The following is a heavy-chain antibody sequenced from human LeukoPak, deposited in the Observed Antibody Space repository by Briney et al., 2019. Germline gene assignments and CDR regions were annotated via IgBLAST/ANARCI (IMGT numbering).Heavy chain of an antibody. CDR3: ARVEYTNSPGH. D-gene: IGHD6-6*01. V-gene: IGHV3-48*01. CDR2: ISSASGTK. J-gene: IGHJ4*02. CDR1: GFTFSNYC. Sequence: GGSLRLSCAASGFTFSNYCMSWVRQAPGKGLEWVSYISSASGTKEYADSVKGRFTISRDNAKNSLFLQMDSLRAQDTAIYYCARVEYTNSPGHGGLGTLVTVSS.